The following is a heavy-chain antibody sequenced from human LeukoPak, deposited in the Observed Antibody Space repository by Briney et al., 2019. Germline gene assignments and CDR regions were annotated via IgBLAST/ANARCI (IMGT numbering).Heavy chain of an antibody. V-gene: IGHV3-7*01. Sequence: GGPLSSSGEASGLTFTRFAISGFARAPGKGWNGVANIKQDGSEKYYVDSVKGRFTISRDNAKNSLYLQMNSLRAEDTAVYYCARDVGSGTMKPIDYWGQGTLVTVSS. CDR1: GLTFTRFA. D-gene: IGHD2-15*01. CDR2: IKQDGSEK. CDR3: ARDVGSGTMKPIDY. J-gene: IGHJ4*02.